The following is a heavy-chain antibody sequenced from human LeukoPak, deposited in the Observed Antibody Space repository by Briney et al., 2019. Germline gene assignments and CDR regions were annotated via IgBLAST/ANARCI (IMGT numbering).Heavy chain of an antibody. CDR1: GYTFTGYY. V-gene: IGHV1-2*02. CDR2: INPNSGGT. Sequence: GASVKVSCKASGYTFTGYYMHWVRQAPGQGLEWMGWINPNSGGTNYAQKFQGRVTMTRNTSISTAYMELSSLRSEDTAVYYCARGRHQLRYFDWLPRNLYYFDYWGQGTLVTVSS. D-gene: IGHD3-9*01. J-gene: IGHJ4*02. CDR3: ARGRHQLRYFDWLPRNLYYFDY.